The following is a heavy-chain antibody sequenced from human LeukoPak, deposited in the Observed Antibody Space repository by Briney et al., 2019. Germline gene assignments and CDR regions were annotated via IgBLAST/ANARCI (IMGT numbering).Heavy chain of an antibody. D-gene: IGHD3-10*01. CDR3: AKDCMVRGVMEEGPLY. V-gene: IGHV3-23*01. CDR1: GFTFTTYD. J-gene: IGHJ4*02. Sequence: AGGSLRLSCAASGFTFTTYDMGWVRQAPGKGLDWVSSINDNGGTSTSYADSVKGRFTISRDNSKNTLYLEMNSLRTEDTAVYYCAKDCMVRGVMEEGPLYWGQGTLVTVSS. CDR2: INDNGGTST.